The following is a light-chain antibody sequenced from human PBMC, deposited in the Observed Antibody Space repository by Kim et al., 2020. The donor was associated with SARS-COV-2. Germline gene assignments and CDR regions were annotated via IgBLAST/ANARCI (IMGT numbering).Light chain of an antibody. V-gene: IGKV1-9*01. J-gene: IGKJ5*01. CDR2: AAS. Sequence: ASVEYRVTITCRASRSISCYLAWYQQKPANTPKLLFYAASALHSGVPSRFSGSGSGTDFTLTISSLQPEDFATYYCQQLNSYPFTFGQGTRLEIK. CDR3: QQLNSYPFT. CDR1: RSISCY.